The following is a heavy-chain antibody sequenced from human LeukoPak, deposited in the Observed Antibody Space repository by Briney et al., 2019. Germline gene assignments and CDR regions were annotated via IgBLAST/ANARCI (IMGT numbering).Heavy chain of an antibody. CDR1: GFTFSNYG. V-gene: IGHV3-30*02. CDR2: IHYDGSNK. Sequence: SGGSLRLSCAASGFTFSNYGMHWVRQAPGKGLDWVAFIHYDGSNKYYADSVKGRFTISRDDSKNTLYLQMNSLRAEDTAVYAXXXXXXXXYGDYAFYYYMDVWGKGTTVTISS. J-gene: IGHJ6*03. D-gene: IGHD4-17*01. CDR3: XXXXXXXYGDYAFYYYMDV.